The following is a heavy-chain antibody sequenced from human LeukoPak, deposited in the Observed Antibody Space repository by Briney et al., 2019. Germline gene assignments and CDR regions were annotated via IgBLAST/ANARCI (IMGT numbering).Heavy chain of an antibody. CDR1: GFTFSSYS. J-gene: IGHJ4*02. Sequence: GGSLRLSCAASGFTFSSYSMNWVRQASGKGLEWVSSISSSSSYIYYADSVKGRFTISRDNAKNSLYLQMDSLRAEDTAVYYCARIAVAGNPFDYWGQGTLVTVSS. D-gene: IGHD6-19*01. CDR2: ISSSSSYI. CDR3: ARIAVAGNPFDY. V-gene: IGHV3-21*01.